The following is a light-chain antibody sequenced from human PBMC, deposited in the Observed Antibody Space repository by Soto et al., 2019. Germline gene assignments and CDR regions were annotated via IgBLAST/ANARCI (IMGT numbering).Light chain of an antibody. Sequence: EILLTQSPGTLYLSPGDRPTLSCRSSQSLTNSFLAWYQQRPGQTPRLLIYGASIRATDIPDRFSGSGSGTAFSLTISRLEPEDFAVYFCQQYGRLPLSFGGGTKVEIK. CDR2: GAS. CDR3: QQYGRLPLS. CDR1: QSLTNSF. V-gene: IGKV3-20*01. J-gene: IGKJ4*01.